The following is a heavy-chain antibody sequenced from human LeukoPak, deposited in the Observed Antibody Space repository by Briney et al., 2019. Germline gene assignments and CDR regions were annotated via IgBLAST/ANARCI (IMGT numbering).Heavy chain of an antibody. D-gene: IGHD4-17*01. V-gene: IGHV4-34*01. J-gene: IGHJ4*02. Sequence: SETLSLTCAVSGTSFSSYYWSWIRQSPEKGLERIGEINHSGYTNNNPSLKSRVTMSIDTSNNRFSLRLSSVTAADTAVYFCARMTTGHDYWGQGILVTVSS. CDR2: INHSGYT. CDR1: GTSFSSYY. CDR3: ARMTTGHDY.